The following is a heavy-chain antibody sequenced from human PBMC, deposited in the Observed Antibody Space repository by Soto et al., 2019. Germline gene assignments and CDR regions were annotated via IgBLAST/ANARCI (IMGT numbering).Heavy chain of an antibody. CDR2: ICGSGVST. D-gene: IGHD5-18*01. V-gene: IGHV3-23*01. Sequence: GGSLRLSCAASGFTFSSYAMSWVRQAPGKGLEWVSAICGSGVSTYYADSVKGLFTISRDNSKNTLYLQMNSLRAEDTAVYYCAKALFVGGYSYDTEVRLYYYGMDVWGQGTTVTVSS. CDR3: AKALFVGGYSYDTEVRLYYYGMDV. CDR1: GFTFSSYA. J-gene: IGHJ6*02.